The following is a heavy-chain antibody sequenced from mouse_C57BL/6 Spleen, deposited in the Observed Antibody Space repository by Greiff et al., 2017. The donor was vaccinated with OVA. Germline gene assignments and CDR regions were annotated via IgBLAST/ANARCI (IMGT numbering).Heavy chain of an antibody. CDR1: GYTFTSSW. CDR2: IYPGSGST. D-gene: IGHD1-1*01. J-gene: IGHJ2*01. V-gene: IGHV1-55*01. CDR3: AREGDYGSSYGY. Sequence: QVQLQQPGAELVKPGASVKMSCKASGYTFTSSWITWVKQRPGQGLEWIGDIYPGSGSTNYNEKFKSKATLTVDTSSSTAYMQLSSLTSEDSAVYYCAREGDYGSSYGYWGQGTTLTVSS.